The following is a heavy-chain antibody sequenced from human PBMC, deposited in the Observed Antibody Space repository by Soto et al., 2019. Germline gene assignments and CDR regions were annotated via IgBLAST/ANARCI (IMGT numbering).Heavy chain of an antibody. CDR2: ISAYSGNT. Sequence: QVQLVQSGAEVKKPGAAVKVSCKASGYTCTAYAFNWVRHAPGQGLEWMGWISAYSGNTKYAQKFQGRVTMTIDTSTSTAYLELRSLRSADTAVYYCARDQTVLDYWGQGTLVTVSS. V-gene: IGHV1-18*01. D-gene: IGHD1-1*01. CDR1: GYTCTAYA. J-gene: IGHJ4*02. CDR3: ARDQTVLDY.